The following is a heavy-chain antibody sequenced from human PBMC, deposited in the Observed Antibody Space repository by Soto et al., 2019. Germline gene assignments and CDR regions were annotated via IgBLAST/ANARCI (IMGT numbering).Heavy chain of an antibody. D-gene: IGHD1-26*01. CDR2: ISYDGSNT. J-gene: IGHJ4*02. Sequence: VQLVESGGGVVQPGRSLRLSCVASGFTFSSYGMHWVRQAPGKGLEWVAIISYDGSNTYYADSVKGRFTISRDNSKNTLYLHMNSLRAEDTSVYYCAKEGGLSGSYYISSSYYFDYWGQGTLVTVSS. CDR1: GFTFSSYG. V-gene: IGHV3-30*18. CDR3: AKEGGLSGSYYISSSYYFDY.